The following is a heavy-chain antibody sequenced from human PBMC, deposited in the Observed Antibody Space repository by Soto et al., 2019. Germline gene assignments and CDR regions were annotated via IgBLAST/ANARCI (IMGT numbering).Heavy chain of an antibody. CDR1: GFTFSSYS. CDR2: ISSSSSYI. V-gene: IGHV3-21*01. Sequence: EVQLVESGGGLVKPGGSLRLSCAASGFTFSSYSMNWVRQAPGKGLEWVSSISSSSSYIYYADSVKGRFTISRDNAKNSMYLQMNSRRAEEMALNYCASVRFGESFDYWGQGNLVNVSS. J-gene: IGHJ4*02. D-gene: IGHD3-10*01. CDR3: ASVRFGESFDY.